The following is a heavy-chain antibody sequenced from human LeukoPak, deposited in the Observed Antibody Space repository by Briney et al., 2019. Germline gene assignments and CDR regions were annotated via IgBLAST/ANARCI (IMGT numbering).Heavy chain of an antibody. Sequence: GGTLRLSCAASGFTFSSYGMSWVRQAPGKGLEWVSAISGRGDSTYYAVSVMGRFTISRDNSKNTLSLQMNSLRAEDTAVYYCAKVAGGRNFDFWGQGTLVTVSS. CDR2: ISGRGDST. CDR3: AKVAGGRNFDF. CDR1: GFTFSSYG. D-gene: IGHD1-26*01. J-gene: IGHJ4*02. V-gene: IGHV3-23*01.